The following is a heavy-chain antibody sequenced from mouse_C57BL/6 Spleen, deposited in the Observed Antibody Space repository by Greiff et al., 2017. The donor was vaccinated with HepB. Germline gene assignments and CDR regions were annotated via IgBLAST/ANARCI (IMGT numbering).Heavy chain of an antibody. D-gene: IGHD3-2*02. CDR1: GYTFTSYW. CDR3: ARQLRRGAMDY. J-gene: IGHJ4*01. V-gene: IGHV1-59*01. Sequence: VQLQQPGAELVRPGTSVKLSCKASGYTFTSYWMHWVMQRPGQGLEWIGVIDPSDSYTNYNQKFKGKATLTVDTSSSTAYMQLSSLTSEDSAVYYCARQLRRGAMDYWGQGTSVTVSS. CDR2: IDPSDSYT.